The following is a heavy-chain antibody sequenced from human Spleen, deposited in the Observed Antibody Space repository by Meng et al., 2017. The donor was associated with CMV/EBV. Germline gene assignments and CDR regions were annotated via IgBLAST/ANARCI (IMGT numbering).Heavy chain of an antibody. J-gene: IGHJ5*02. V-gene: IGHV1-18*01. D-gene: IGHD3-16*01. CDR3: AKDYTPGYDCFDP. Sequence: ASVKVSCKASGYTFTSRGISWVRQAPGQGLEWMGWISTYSGNTNYAQKFQGRVTVTTDTTTSTAYMELRSLRSDDTAVYYCAKDYTPGYDCFDPWGQGTLVTVSS. CDR1: GYTFTSRG. CDR2: ISTYSGNT.